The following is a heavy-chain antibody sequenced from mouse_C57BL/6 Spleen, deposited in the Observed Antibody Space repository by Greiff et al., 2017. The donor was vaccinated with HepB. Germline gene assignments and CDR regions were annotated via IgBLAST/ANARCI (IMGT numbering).Heavy chain of an antibody. CDR1: GYTFTSYW. J-gene: IGHJ1*03. CDR3: ARKGVRYWYLDV. D-gene: IGHD2-14*01. V-gene: IGHV1-69*01. Sequence: QVQLQQPGAELVMPGASVKLSCKASGYTFTSYWMHWVKQRPGQGLEWIGEIDPSDSYTNYNQKFKGKSTLTVDKSSSTAYMQLSSLTSEDSAVYYCARKGVRYWYLDVWGTGTTVTVSS. CDR2: IDPSDSYT.